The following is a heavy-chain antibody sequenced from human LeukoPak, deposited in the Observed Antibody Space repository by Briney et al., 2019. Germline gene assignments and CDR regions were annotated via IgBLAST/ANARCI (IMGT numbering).Heavy chain of an antibody. Sequence: ASVKVSCKASGYTSTGYYMHWVRQAPGQGLEWMGWINPNSGGTNYAQKFQGWVTMTRDTSISTAYMELSRLRSDDTAVYYCARAYSSSPDFDYWGQGTLVTVSS. D-gene: IGHD6-6*01. CDR1: GYTSTGYY. CDR3: ARAYSSSPDFDY. CDR2: INPNSGGT. V-gene: IGHV1-2*04. J-gene: IGHJ4*02.